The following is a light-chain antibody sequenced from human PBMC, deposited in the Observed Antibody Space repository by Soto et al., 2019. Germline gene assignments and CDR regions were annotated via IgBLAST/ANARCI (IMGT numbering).Light chain of an antibody. CDR1: QSISSW. CDR3: QQYESYPFT. Sequence: DIQMTQSPSTLSASVGDRVTITCRASQSISSWLAWYQQKPGKAPKLLIYKASSLESGVPSRFSGSGSGTKFTLTISSLQPDDFATYYCQQYESYPFTCGQGTKLEIK. CDR2: KAS. V-gene: IGKV1-5*03. J-gene: IGKJ2*01.